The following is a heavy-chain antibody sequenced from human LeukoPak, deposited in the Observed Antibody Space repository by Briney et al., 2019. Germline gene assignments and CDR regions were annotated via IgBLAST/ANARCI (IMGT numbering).Heavy chain of an antibody. CDR2: MNPNSGNT. D-gene: IGHD3-3*01. J-gene: IGHJ5*02. CDR3: ARGRETYYDFWSGYTNWFDP. Sequence: ASVKVSCKASGYTFTSYGISWVRQAPGQGLEWMGWMNPNSGNTGYAQKSQGRVTMTRNTSISTAYMELSSLRSEDTAVYYCARGRETYYDFWSGYTNWFDPWGQGTLVTVSS. V-gene: IGHV1-8*02. CDR1: GYTFTSYG.